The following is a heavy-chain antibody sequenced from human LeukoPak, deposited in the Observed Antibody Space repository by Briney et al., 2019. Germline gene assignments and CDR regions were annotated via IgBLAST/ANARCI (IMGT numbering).Heavy chain of an antibody. J-gene: IGHJ2*01. D-gene: IGHD4-23*01. V-gene: IGHV4-59*01. Sequence: SETLSLTCTVSGGSISSYYWSWIRQPPGKGLEWIGYIYYSGSTNYNPSLKSRVTISVDTSKNQFSLKLSSVTAADTAVYYCATDYGGGYWYFDLWGRGTLVTVSS. CDR1: GGSISSYY. CDR2: IYYSGST. CDR3: ATDYGGGYWYFDL.